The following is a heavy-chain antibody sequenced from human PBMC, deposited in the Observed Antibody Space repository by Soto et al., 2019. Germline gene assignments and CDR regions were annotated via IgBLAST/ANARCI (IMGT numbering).Heavy chain of an antibody. J-gene: IGHJ6*02. CDR3: ARGGYYDSSGARNYHYYGMDV. D-gene: IGHD3-22*01. V-gene: IGHV1-18*01. Sequence: QAQLVQSGAEVKKPGASVKVSCKASGYSFSSYGITWVRQAPGQGLGWLGWISPYNDVTKYAQGLQGRVTMTTDTSTRTAYMNIRFPRSDDTAIYYCARGGYYDSSGARNYHYYGMDVWGQGTTVTVSS. CDR1: GYSFSSYG. CDR2: ISPYNDVT.